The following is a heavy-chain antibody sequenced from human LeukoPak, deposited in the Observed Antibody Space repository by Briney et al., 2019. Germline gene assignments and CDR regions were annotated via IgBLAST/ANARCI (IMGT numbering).Heavy chain of an antibody. CDR1: GFTFSSHA. V-gene: IGHV3-23*01. CDR2: IGGIGAST. D-gene: IGHD4-17*01. J-gene: IGHJ5*02. CDR3: AKAAYGDYVNWFDP. Sequence: GGSLRLSCAASGFTFSSHAMSWVRQAPGKGLEWVSSIGGIGASTYFADSVKGRFTISRDNSKNTLYLQMNSLRAEDTALYFCAKAAYGDYVNWFDPWGQGILVIVSS.